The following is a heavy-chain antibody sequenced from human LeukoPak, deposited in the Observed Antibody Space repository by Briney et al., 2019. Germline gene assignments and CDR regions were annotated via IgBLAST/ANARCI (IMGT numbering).Heavy chain of an antibody. Sequence: SETLSLTCTVSGGSVSSYYWNWIRQPPGKGLEWIGYIYYSGSSNYNPSLKSRVTISIDTSKDQFSLKLNSVTAADTAVYYCARGEVGATTDFDYWGQGTLVTVSS. J-gene: IGHJ4*02. V-gene: IGHV4-59*02. D-gene: IGHD1-26*01. CDR2: IYYSGSS. CDR1: GGSVSSYY. CDR3: ARGEVGATTDFDY.